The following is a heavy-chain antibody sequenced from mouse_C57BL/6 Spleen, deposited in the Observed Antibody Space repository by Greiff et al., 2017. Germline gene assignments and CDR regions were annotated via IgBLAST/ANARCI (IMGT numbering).Heavy chain of an antibody. V-gene: IGHV1-63*01. D-gene: IGHD2-3*01. CDR1: GYTFTNYW. CDR3: ARRYDGYSNYFDY. Sequence: VQLQQSGAELVRPGTSVKMSCKASGYTFTNYWIGWAKQRPGHGLEWIGDIYPGGGYTNYNEKFKGKATLTADKSSSTAYMQFSSLTSEDSAIYYCARRYDGYSNYFDYWGQGTTLTVSS. CDR2: IYPGGGYT. J-gene: IGHJ2*01.